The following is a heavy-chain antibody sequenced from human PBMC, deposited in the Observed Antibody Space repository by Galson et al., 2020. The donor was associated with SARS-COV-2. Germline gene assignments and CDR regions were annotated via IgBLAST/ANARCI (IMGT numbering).Heavy chain of an antibody. V-gene: IGHV3-30*04. CDR3: ASSPMAMATITGILDY. CDR2: ISYDGSNK. CDR1: GFTFSSYA. D-gene: IGHD5-12*01. Sequence: GSLRLSCAASGFTFSSYAMHWVRQAPGKGLEWVAVISYDGSNKYYADSVKGRFTISRDNSKNTLYLQMNSLRAEDTAVYYCASSPMAMATITGILDYWGQGTLVTVSS. J-gene: IGHJ4*02.